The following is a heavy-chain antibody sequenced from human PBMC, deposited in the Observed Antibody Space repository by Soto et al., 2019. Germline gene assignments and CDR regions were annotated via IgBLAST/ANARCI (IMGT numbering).Heavy chain of an antibody. CDR3: VSSGFGELLPPPNYNYYYALDV. Sequence: PSETLSLTCTDSGAPVTSSRYYWGCVPQPPGQGLEWNGDVYDSGRPPYYNPSLKSRVTISLDTSKKQFSLKLSTVTAADTAVYYCVSSGFGELLPPPNYNYYYALDVWGHGTTVTVSS. D-gene: IGHD3-10*01. CDR1: GAPVTSSRYY. J-gene: IGHJ6*02. CDR2: VYDSGRPP. V-gene: IGHV4-39*01.